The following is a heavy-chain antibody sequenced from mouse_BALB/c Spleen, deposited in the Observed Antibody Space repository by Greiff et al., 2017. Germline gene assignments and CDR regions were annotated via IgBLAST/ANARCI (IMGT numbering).Heavy chain of an antibody. CDR2: IYPGDGDT. J-gene: IGHJ4*01. CDR3: AREEVGNSYAMDY. D-gene: IGHD2-1*01. Sequence: QVQLQQSGAELARPGASVKLSCKASGYTFTSYWMQWVKQRPGQGLEWIGAIYPGDGDTRYTQKFKGKATLTADKSSSTAYMQLSSLASEDSAVYYCAREEVGNSYAMDYWGQGTSVTVSS. V-gene: IGHV1-87*01. CDR1: GYTFTSYW.